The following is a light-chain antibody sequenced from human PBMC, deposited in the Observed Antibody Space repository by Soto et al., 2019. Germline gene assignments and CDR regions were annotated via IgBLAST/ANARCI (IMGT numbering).Light chain of an antibody. CDR3: QPSWT. V-gene: IGKV1-39*01. Sequence: DIQMTQSPSSLSASVGDRVTITCRTSQSISSYLNWYQQKPGKAPKLLIYAASSLQSGVPSRFSGSGSGTNFTLSISSLQPEDFATYYCQPSWTFGQGTKVEIK. J-gene: IGKJ1*01. CDR1: QSISSY. CDR2: AAS.